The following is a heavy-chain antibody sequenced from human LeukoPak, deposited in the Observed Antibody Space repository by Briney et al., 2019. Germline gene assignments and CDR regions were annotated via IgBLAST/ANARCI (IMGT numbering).Heavy chain of an antibody. V-gene: IGHV3-20*04. CDR1: GFTFDDYG. D-gene: IGHD3-22*01. J-gene: IGHJ3*02. Sequence: GGSLRLSCAASGFTFDDYGMSWVRQAPGKGLEWVSGINWNGGSTGYADSVKGRFTISRDNAKNSLYLQMNSLRAEDTALYYCARARAYDSSGYYSDAFDIWGQGTMVTVSS. CDR2: INWNGGST. CDR3: ARARAYDSSGYYSDAFDI.